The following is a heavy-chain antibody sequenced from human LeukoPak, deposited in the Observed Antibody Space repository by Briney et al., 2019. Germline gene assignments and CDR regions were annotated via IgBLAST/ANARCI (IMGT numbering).Heavy chain of an antibody. CDR2: ISYDGSNK. Sequence: GRSLRLSCAASGFTFSSYAMHWVRQAPGKGLEWVAVISYDGSNKYYADSVKGRFTISRDNSKNTLYLQMNSLRAEDTAVYYCARCIQLWLRADYYGMDVWGQGTTVTVS. D-gene: IGHD5-18*01. J-gene: IGHJ6*02. CDR3: ARCIQLWLRADYYGMDV. CDR1: GFTFSSYA. V-gene: IGHV3-30-3*01.